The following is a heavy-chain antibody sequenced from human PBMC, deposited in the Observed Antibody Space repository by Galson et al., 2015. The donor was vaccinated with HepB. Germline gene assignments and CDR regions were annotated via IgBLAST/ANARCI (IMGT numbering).Heavy chain of an antibody. CDR1: GYIFTSSA. CDR3: TSHGEEYTALVAESYYFDY. J-gene: IGHJ4*02. Sequence: SVKVSCKASGYIFTSSAMNWVRQAPGQGLEWMGWINTNTGNPTYAQGFTGRFVFSLDTSVSTAYLQISSLKPEDTAMYYCTSHGEEYTALVAESYYFDYWGQGTLVTVSS. CDR2: INTNTGNP. D-gene: IGHD5-18*01. V-gene: IGHV7-4-1*02.